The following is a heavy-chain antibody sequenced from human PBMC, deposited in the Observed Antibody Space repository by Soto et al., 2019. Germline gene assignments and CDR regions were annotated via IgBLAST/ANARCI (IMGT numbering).Heavy chain of an antibody. Sequence: QVQLQESGPGLVKPSETLSLTCTVSGGSISSYYWSWIRQPPGKGLEWIGYIYYSGSTNYNPSLKSRVTISVDTSKNQFSLKLSSVTAADTAVYYCARDIYGDPPAGGAFDIWGQGTMVTVSS. CDR3: ARDIYGDPPAGGAFDI. J-gene: IGHJ3*02. CDR2: IYYSGST. V-gene: IGHV4-59*01. D-gene: IGHD4-17*01. CDR1: GGSISSYY.